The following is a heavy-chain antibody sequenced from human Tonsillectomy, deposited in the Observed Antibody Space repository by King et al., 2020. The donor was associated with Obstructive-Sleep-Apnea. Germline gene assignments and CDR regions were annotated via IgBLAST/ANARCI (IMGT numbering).Heavy chain of an antibody. CDR3: VKGDYGWGQSGGDV. J-gene: IGHJ6*02. CDR2: ISWNSGTI. CDR1: GFTFDDYA. D-gene: IGHD3-10*01. Sequence: VQLVESGGGLVQPGRSLRLSCAVSGFTFDDYAMHWVRQAPGKGLEWVSGISWNSGTIGYVDSVKGRFTISRDNAKNSLYLQMNSLRAEDTALYYCVKGDYGWGQSGGDVWGQGTTVTVSS. V-gene: IGHV3-9*01.